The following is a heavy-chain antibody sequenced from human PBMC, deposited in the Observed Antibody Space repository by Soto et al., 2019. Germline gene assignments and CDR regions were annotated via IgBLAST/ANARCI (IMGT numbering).Heavy chain of an antibody. CDR2: IGGSGRTT. CDR1: AFTFNNYA. CDR3: AKSRYSDSSGDFYDS. Sequence: EVQLLESGGGLVQPGGSLSLSCAASAFTFNNYAMSWVRQAPGKGLEWVSGIGGSGRTTYYADSVQGRFTISRDNSKTTLFLQMNSLRAEDTAVYYCAKSRYSDSSGDFYDSWGQGTLVTVSS. J-gene: IGHJ5*01. D-gene: IGHD3-22*01. V-gene: IGHV3-23*01.